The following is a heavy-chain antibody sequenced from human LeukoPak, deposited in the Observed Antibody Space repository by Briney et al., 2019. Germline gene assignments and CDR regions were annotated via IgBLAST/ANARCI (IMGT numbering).Heavy chain of an antibody. CDR2: IYSGGST. J-gene: IGHJ4*02. CDR1: GITFSSYV. Sequence: GGSLRLSCAASGITFSSYVMSWVRQAPLKGLEWVSVIYSGGSTYYADSLKGRFTISRDNSKNTLYLQMTTLRAEDTAVYYCAGEYCRGGSCYSRYDYWGQGSLVTV. CDR3: AGEYCRGGSCYSRYDY. V-gene: IGHV3-66*01. D-gene: IGHD2-15*01.